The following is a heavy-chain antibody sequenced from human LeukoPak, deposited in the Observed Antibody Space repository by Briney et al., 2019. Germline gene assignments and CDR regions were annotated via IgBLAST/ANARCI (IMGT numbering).Heavy chain of an antibody. CDR3: AKARGATYGTYYFDY. CDR1: GFTFSSYV. D-gene: IGHD4/OR15-4a*01. J-gene: IGHJ4*02. V-gene: IGHV3-23*01. Sequence: GGSLRLSCAASGFTFSSYVMNWVRQAPGKGLEWVSISGSGGDTYYADSVKGRFTISRDNSKNTLYLQMNSLRAEDTAVYYCAKARGATYGTYYFDYWGQGTLVTVSS. CDR2: ISGSGGDT.